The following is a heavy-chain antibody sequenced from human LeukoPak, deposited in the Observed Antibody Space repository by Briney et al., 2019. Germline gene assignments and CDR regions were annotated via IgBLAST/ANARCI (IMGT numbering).Heavy chain of an antibody. D-gene: IGHD4-17*01. CDR2: TYYRSKWYN. CDR3: ARGRVTTIAYYYYYYIDV. J-gene: IGHJ6*03. Sequence: SQTLSLTCAISGDIVSSNSAAWTWIRQSPSRGLEGLGRTYYRSKWYNDYEVSVQSRITINPDTSKNQFSMQLNSVTPEDTAVYYCARGRVTTIAYYYYYYIDVWGKGTTVTVSS. CDR1: GDIVSSNSAA. V-gene: IGHV6-1*01.